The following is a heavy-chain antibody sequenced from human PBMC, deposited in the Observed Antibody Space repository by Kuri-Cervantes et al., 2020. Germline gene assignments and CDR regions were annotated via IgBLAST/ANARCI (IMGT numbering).Heavy chain of an antibody. J-gene: IGHJ4*02. Sequence: GGSLRLSCAASGFTFRSCVIHWVRQAPGKGLEWVSRVSFDGSNKYNAGSVKGRFTVSRDISENTHYLQMNSLRAEDTAVSYCARATGYTFDYWGQGTLVTVSS. CDR2: VSFDGSNK. CDR1: GFTFRSCV. CDR3: ARATGYTFDY. D-gene: IGHD5-12*01. V-gene: IGHV3-30-3*01.